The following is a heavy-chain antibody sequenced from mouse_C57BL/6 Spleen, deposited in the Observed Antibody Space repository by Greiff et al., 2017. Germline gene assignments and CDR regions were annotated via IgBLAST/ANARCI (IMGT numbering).Heavy chain of an antibody. V-gene: IGHV3-6*01. CDR3: ARLIYDGYYYWYFDV. Sequence: VQLKESGPGLVKPSQSLSLTCSVTGYSITSGYYWNWIRQFPGNKLEWMGYISYDGSNNYNPSLKNRISITRDTSKNQFFLKLNSVTTEDTATYYCARLIYDGYYYWYFDVWGTGTTVTVSS. CDR1: GYSITSGYY. D-gene: IGHD2-3*01. J-gene: IGHJ1*03. CDR2: ISYDGSN.